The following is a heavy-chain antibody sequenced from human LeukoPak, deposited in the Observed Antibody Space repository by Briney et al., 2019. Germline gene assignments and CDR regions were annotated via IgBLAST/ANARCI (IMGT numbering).Heavy chain of an antibody. CDR3: AKGPPYPKLELALSAFDI. J-gene: IGHJ3*02. Sequence: GGSLRLSCAASGFTFSSYGMHWVRLAPGKGLEWVAFIRYDGSNKYYADSVKGRFTISRDNSKNTLYLQMNSLRAEDTAVYYCAKGPPYPKLELALSAFDIWGQGTMVTVSS. CDR2: IRYDGSNK. CDR1: GFTFSSYG. D-gene: IGHD1-7*01. V-gene: IGHV3-30*02.